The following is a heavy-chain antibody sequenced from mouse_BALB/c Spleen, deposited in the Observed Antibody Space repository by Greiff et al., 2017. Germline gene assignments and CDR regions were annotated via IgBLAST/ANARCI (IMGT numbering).Heavy chain of an antibody. CDR1: GYTFTEYT. Sequence: DVQLQESGPELVKPGASVKISCKTSGYTFTEYTMHWVKQSHGKSLEWIGGINPNNGGTSYNQKFKGKATLTVDKSSSTAYMELRSLTSEDSAVYYCARGGTGTVYYYAMDYWGQGTSVTVSS. D-gene: IGHD4-1*01. J-gene: IGHJ4*01. CDR3: ARGGTGTVYYYAMDY. V-gene: IGHV1-18*01. CDR2: INPNNGGT.